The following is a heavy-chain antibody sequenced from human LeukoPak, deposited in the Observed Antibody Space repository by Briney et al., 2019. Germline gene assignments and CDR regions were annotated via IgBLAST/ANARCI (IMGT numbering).Heavy chain of an antibody. CDR2: ISWNSGSI. V-gene: IGHV3-9*01. Sequence: GGSLRLSCAASGFTFDDFAIHWVRQAPGKGLEWVSGISWNSGSIGYADSVKGRFTISRDNAKNSVYLQMDSLRAEDTAVYYCARDRRGYCSGGSCYRGYYFDYWGQGTLVTVSS. CDR1: GFTFDDFA. CDR3: ARDRRGYCSGGSCYRGYYFDY. J-gene: IGHJ4*02. D-gene: IGHD2-15*01.